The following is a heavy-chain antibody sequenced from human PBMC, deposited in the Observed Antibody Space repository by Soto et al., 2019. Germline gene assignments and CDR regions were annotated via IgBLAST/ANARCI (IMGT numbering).Heavy chain of an antibody. CDR1: GFTFTSSA. Sequence: QMQLVQSGPEVKKPGTSVKVSCKASGFTFTSSAMQWVRQARGQRLEWIGWIVVGSGNTNYAQKFQERVTITRDMSTSTAYMELSRLRSEDTAVYYCAAVDITMVRGVLGGMDVWGQGTTVTVSS. CDR3: AAVDITMVRGVLGGMDV. J-gene: IGHJ6*02. CDR2: IVVGSGNT. D-gene: IGHD3-10*01. V-gene: IGHV1-58*02.